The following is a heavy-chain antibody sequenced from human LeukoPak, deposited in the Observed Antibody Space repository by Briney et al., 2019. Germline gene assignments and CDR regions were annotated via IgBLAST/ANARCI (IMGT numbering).Heavy chain of an antibody. CDR1: GFTFRDYY. D-gene: IGHD3-22*01. Sequence: GGSLRLSCAASGFTFRDYYMSWIRQAPGKGLEWVSYISSSGSGIYYADSVKGRFTISRDNAKNSLYLQMNSLRAEDTAVYYCARVRWDSSGSQPYWGQGTLVTVSS. CDR3: ARVRWDSSGSQPY. J-gene: IGHJ4*02. V-gene: IGHV3-11*04. CDR2: ISSSGSGI.